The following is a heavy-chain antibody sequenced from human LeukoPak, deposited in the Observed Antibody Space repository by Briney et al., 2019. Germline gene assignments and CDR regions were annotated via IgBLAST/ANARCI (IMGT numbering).Heavy chain of an antibody. CDR2: INHSGST. CDR3: ARGPREGGSYRKQYNWFDP. Sequence: SETLSLTCAVYGGSFSGYYWSWIRQPPGKGLEWIGEINHSGSTNYNPSLKSRVTISVDTSKNKFSLKLSSVTAADTAVYYCARGPREGGSYRKQYNWFDPWGQGTLVTVSS. J-gene: IGHJ5*02. CDR1: GGSFSGYY. D-gene: IGHD1-26*01. V-gene: IGHV4-34*01.